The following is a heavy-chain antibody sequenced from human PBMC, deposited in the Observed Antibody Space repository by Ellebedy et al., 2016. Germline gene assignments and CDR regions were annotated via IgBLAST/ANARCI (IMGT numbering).Heavy chain of an antibody. V-gene: IGHV3-30*04. D-gene: IGHD2-2*01. J-gene: IGHJ6*02. CDR3: ARDVKDIVVVPAAMHNYYYGMDV. CDR1: GFTFSSYA. CDR2: ISYDGSNK. Sequence: GGSLRLXCAASGFTFSSYAMHWVRQAPGKGLEWVAVISYDGSNKYYADSVKGRFTISRDNAKNSLYLQMNSLRAEDTAVYYCARDVKDIVVVPAAMHNYYYGMDVWGQGTTVTVSS.